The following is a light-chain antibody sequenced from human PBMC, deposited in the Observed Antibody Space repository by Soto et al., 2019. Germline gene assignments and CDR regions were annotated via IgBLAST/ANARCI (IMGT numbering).Light chain of an antibody. Sequence: QAVVTQEPSLTVSPGGTVTLTCGSSTGAVTSGHYPYWFQQKPGQAXXXXXXXXSNKHSWTXXXXXXXXXXXXXXXXXSGAQPEDEADYYCLLAYSGAPVVFGGGTKLTVL. J-gene: IGLJ2*01. CDR2: XXS. CDR3: LLAYSGAPVV. CDR1: TGAVTSGHY. V-gene: IGLV7-46*01.